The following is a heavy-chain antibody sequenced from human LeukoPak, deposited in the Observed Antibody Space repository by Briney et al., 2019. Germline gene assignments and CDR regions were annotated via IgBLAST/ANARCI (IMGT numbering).Heavy chain of an antibody. V-gene: IGHV3-13*01. CDR2: IDNAGNT. CDR3: ARGRGYCSGGSCYPFDY. CDR1: EFTFSSYD. J-gene: IGHJ4*02. D-gene: IGHD2-15*01. Sequence: PGGSLRLSCAASEFTFSSYDMHWVRQPPGRGLEWVSTIDNAGNTYHSGFVKGRFTISRENAKNSFYLQMNSLRAEDTAVYYCARGRGYCSGGSCYPFDYWGQGTLVTVSS.